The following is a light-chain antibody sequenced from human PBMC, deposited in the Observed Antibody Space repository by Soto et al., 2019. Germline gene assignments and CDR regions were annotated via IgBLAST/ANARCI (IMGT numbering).Light chain of an antibody. CDR3: QQYGSSPPT. CDR2: GAS. Sequence: TVFTQSPGTLSLSPRERATLSCRASQSVSSSYSAWYQKKPGQAPRLLIYGASSGATGIPDRFSGSGSGTDFTLTISRLEPEYVAVYYCQQYGSSPPTFGQGTKVDIK. V-gene: IGKV3-20*01. J-gene: IGKJ1*01. CDR1: QSVSSSY.